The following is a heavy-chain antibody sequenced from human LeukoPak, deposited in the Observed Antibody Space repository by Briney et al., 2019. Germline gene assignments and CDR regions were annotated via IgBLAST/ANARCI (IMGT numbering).Heavy chain of an antibody. CDR2: INHSGST. Sequence: SETLSLTCAVYGGSFSGYYWSWIRQPPGKGLEWIGEINHSGSTNYNPSLKSRVTISVDTSKNQFSLKLSSVTAADTAVYYCARGSQWLVLRPLDYWGQGTLVTVSS. V-gene: IGHV4-34*01. D-gene: IGHD6-19*01. CDR1: GGSFSGYY. CDR3: ARGSQWLVLRPLDY. J-gene: IGHJ4*02.